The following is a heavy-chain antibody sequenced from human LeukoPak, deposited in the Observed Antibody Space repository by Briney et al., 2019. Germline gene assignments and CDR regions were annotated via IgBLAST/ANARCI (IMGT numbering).Heavy chain of an antibody. Sequence: GGSLRLSCAASGFTFSSYAMSWVRQAPGKGLEWVSAISGSGGSTYYADSVKGRFTISRDNSKNTLYLQMSSLRAEDTAVYYCAKAAIDCSSTSCYPTVFDYWGQGTLVTVSS. V-gene: IGHV3-23*01. CDR1: GFTFSSYA. J-gene: IGHJ4*02. CDR2: ISGSGGST. CDR3: AKAAIDCSSTSCYPTVFDY. D-gene: IGHD2-2*01.